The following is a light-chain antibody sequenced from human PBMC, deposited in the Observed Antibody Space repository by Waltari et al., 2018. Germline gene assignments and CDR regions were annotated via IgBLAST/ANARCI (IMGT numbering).Light chain of an antibody. V-gene: IGLV1-47*02. CDR1: SSSIGSNY. CDR3: AAWDDSLSGMV. J-gene: IGLJ2*01. CDR2: TNN. Sequence: QSVLTQPPSAAGTPGQRVTISCSGSSSSIGSNYVYWYQQLPATAPKLLIYTNNQRPSGVPDRFSDSKSGTSASLVISGLRSEDEADYYCAAWDDSLSGMVFGGGTKLTVL.